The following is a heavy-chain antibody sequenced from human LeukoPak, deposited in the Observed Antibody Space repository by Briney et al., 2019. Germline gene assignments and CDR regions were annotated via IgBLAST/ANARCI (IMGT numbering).Heavy chain of an antibody. CDR2: INHSGST. CDR1: GGSFSGYY. D-gene: IGHD2-15*01. Sequence: PSETLSLTCAVYGGSFSGYYWSWIRQPPGKGLEWIGEINHSGSTNYNPPLKSRVTISVDTSKNQFSLKLSSVTAADTAVYYCARGGTKYCSGGSCYFRAWGQGTLVTVSS. V-gene: IGHV4-34*01. J-gene: IGHJ5*02. CDR3: ARGGTKYCSGGSCYFRA.